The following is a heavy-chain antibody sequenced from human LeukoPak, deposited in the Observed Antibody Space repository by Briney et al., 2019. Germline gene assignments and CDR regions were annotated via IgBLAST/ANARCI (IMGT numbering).Heavy chain of an antibody. J-gene: IGHJ4*02. CDR2: IYHSGST. CDR1: GGSISSYY. Sequence: SSETLSLTCTVSGGSISSYYWSWIRQPPGKGLEWIGSIYHSGSTYYNPSLKSRVTISVDTSKNQFSLKLSSVTAADTAVYYCAREGTGYSSSWLDWGQGTLVTVSS. CDR3: AREGTGYSSSWLD. V-gene: IGHV4-38-2*02. D-gene: IGHD6-13*01.